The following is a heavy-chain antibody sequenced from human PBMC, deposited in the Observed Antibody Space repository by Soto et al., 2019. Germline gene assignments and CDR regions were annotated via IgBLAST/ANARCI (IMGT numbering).Heavy chain of an antibody. CDR3: ATHGAYDSSGYYYIFDY. D-gene: IGHD3-22*01. J-gene: IGHJ4*02. V-gene: IGHV1-24*01. CDR1: GYTLTELS. Sequence: ASVKVSCKVSGYTLTELSMHLVRQAPGKGLEWMGGFDPEYGETIYAQKFQGRVTMTEDTSTDTAYMELSSLRSEDTAVYYCATHGAYDSSGYYYIFDYWGQGTLVTVSS. CDR2: FDPEYGET.